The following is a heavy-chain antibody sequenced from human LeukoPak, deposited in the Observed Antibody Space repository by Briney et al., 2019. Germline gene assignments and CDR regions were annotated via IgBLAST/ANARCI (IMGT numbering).Heavy chain of an antibody. CDR1: GYTFISYG. CDR3: ASPNYYGSGELDY. V-gene: IGHV1-18*01. J-gene: IGHJ4*02. D-gene: IGHD3-10*01. CDR2: ISGYNGNT. Sequence: ASVKVSCKASGYTFISYGISWVRQAPGQGLEWMGWISGYNGNTNYAQNLQGRVTMTTDTSTSTAYMELSRLRSDDTAVYYCASPNYYGSGELDYWGQGTLVTVSS.